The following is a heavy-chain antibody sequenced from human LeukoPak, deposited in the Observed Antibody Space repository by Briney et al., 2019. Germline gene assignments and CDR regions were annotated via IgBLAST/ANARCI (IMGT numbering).Heavy chain of an antibody. CDR3: ARDRPYGGVMDGLFDP. V-gene: IGHV3-7*05. CDR1: GFTFSSYW. CDR2: IKQDGSEK. D-gene: IGHD3-16*01. Sequence: GGSLRLSCAASGFTFSSYWMSWVRQAPGKGLEWVANIKQDGSEKYYVDSVKGRFTISRDNAKNSLYLQMNSLRAEDTAAYYCARDRPYGGVMDGLFDPWGQGTLVTVSS. J-gene: IGHJ5*02.